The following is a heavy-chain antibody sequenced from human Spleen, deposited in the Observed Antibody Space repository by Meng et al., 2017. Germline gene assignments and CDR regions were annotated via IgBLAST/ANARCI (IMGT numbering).Heavy chain of an antibody. J-gene: IGHJ1*01. CDR2: INPNSGGT. CDR3: ARLRDTSGWPEHFQH. D-gene: IGHD6-19*01. Sequence: ASVKVSCKASGYTFTGYYMHWVRQAPGQGLEWMGWINPNSGGTNYAQKFQGRVTMTRDTSISTAYMELSRLTSDDTAVYYCARLRDTSGWPEHFQHWGQGTLVTVSS. V-gene: IGHV1-2*02. CDR1: GYTFTGYY.